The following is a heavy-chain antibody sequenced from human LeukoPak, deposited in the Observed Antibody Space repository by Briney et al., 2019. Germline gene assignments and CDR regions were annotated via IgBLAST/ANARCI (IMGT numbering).Heavy chain of an antibody. V-gene: IGHV4-59*01. Sequence: SETLSLTCTVSGGSINGYYWSWIRQPPGKGLEWIGYVYYSGRNSYNPSLKSRVSLSVDTSKNQFSLRLTSVTAADTAVYYCARSRSGSYSYFEDWGQGTLVTVSS. CDR1: GGSINGYY. D-gene: IGHD1-26*01. CDR3: ARSRSGSYSYFED. CDR2: VYYSGRN. J-gene: IGHJ4*02.